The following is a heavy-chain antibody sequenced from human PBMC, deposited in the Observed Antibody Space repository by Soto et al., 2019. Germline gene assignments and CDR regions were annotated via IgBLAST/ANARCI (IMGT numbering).Heavy chain of an antibody. CDR1: GGSIISTSYH. CDR3: ARNYYDGSGLFY. J-gene: IGHJ4*02. D-gene: IGHD3-22*01. CDR2: LDYRGGT. Sequence: PSATLSLTCTVSGGSIISTSYHWVWIRQPPGKGLEWIGSLDYRGGTFYNPSLKSRVTISADTSKNQFSLKVNSVTAADAAVYYCARNYYDGSGLFYWGQGTVVTVSS. V-gene: IGHV4-39*01.